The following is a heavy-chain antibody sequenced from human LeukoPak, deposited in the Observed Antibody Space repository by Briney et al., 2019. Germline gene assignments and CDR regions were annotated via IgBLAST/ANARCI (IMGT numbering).Heavy chain of an antibody. V-gene: IGHV1-24*01. CDR1: GYTLTELS. D-gene: IGHD2-8*01. CDR3: ATGVNGPYETAFDY. Sequence: ASVKVSCKVSGYTLTELSIHWVRQAPGKGLEWMGRFHLKYGETNYGQRFQGRVTMTGDTSTDTTYMELTSLRSEDTAVYYRATGVNGPYETAFDYWGQGTLVTVSS. CDR2: FHLKYGET. J-gene: IGHJ4*02.